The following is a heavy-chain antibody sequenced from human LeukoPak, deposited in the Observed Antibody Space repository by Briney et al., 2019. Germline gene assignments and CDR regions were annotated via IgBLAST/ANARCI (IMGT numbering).Heavy chain of an antibody. Sequence: GRSLRLSCPASGFAFRSYAMHWVRQAPGKGLEWVTVISYDGSNEYYADSVKGRFTISRDNSKNTLYLQMNSLRVEDTAVYYCARGRYYYTMDVWGQGTTVTVSS. CDR3: ARGRYYYTMDV. V-gene: IGHV3-30*04. CDR2: ISYDGSNE. CDR1: GFAFRSYA. J-gene: IGHJ6*02.